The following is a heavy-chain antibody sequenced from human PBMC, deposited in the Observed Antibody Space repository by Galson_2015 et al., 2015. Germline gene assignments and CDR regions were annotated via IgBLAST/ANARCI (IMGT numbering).Heavy chain of an antibody. CDR2: VSGRGGIT. CDR1: GFTFSDSA. V-gene: IGHV3-23*01. J-gene: IGHJ5*01. D-gene: IGHD5-12*01. Sequence: SLRLSCAASGFTFSDSAMTWVRQAPGKGLEWVSTVSGRGGITYSTDSVKGRFAISRDNSKNTVYLQLNSLGAEDTAVYYCAKGPGGYNGPNRFDSWGQGTLVAVSS. CDR3: AKGPGGYNGPNRFDS.